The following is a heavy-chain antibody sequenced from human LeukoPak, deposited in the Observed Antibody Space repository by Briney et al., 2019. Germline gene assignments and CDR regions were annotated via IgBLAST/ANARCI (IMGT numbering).Heavy chain of an antibody. V-gene: IGHV3-48*03. Sequence: PGGSLRLSCAASGFTFSSYEMNWVRQAPGKGLEWVSYISSTGNNKYYADSVKGRFTISRDNAKNSLYLQMNSLRAEDTAVYYCARERRGYTSSWYNAFDIWGHGTMVTVSS. D-gene: IGHD6-13*01. CDR1: GFTFSSYE. CDR2: ISSTGNNK. J-gene: IGHJ3*02. CDR3: ARERRGYTSSWYNAFDI.